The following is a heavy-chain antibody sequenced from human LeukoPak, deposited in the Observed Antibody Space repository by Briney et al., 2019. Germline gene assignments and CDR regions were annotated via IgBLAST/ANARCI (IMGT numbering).Heavy chain of an antibody. CDR3: TRQLATLPDNY. J-gene: IGHJ4*02. CDR1: GVSFRNHG. V-gene: IGHV3-23*01. CDR2: VTTSGYNT. D-gene: IGHD5-12*01. Sequence: PGGSLRLSCAASGVSFRNHGMSWVRQAPGKGLEWVSSVTTSGYNTYYADSVKGRFTISRDNTKSTLFLQMNSLRAEDTAVYYCTRQLATLPDNYWGQGTLVTVSS.